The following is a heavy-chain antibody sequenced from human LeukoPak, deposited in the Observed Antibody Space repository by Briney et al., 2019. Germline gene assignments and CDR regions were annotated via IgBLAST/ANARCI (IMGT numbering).Heavy chain of an antibody. V-gene: IGHV3-15*01. D-gene: IGHD6-6*01. CDR2: IKSKTGGGTT. CDR3: TTDRPHFDY. CDR1: GFTFSNAW. Sequence: RGSLRLSCAASGFTFSNAWMNWVRQAPGKGLEWVGRIKSKTGGGTTDYAAPVKGRFTISRDDSKNTLYLQMHSLKTEDTAVYYCTTDRPHFDYWGQGTLVTVSS. J-gene: IGHJ4*02.